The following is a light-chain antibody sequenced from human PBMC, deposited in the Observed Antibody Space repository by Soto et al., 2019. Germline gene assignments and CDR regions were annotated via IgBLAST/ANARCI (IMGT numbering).Light chain of an antibody. CDR1: QSVSSTY. V-gene: IGKV3-20*01. CDR2: GVS. CDR3: QVYGTSSKK. J-gene: IGKJ1*01. Sequence: DIVLTQSPGTLSLSPGERATLSCRASQSVSSTYLAWYQHKPGQAPRLLIYGVSTGATGIPDRFSGSGSGTDFTLTISRLEPEDFAVYFCQVYGTSSKKFGQGTKVDIK.